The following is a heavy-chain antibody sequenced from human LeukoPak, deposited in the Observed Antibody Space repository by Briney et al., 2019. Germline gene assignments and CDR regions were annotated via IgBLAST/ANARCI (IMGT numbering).Heavy chain of an antibody. CDR2: INPSGGNT. CDR3: ARETPMATFDY. V-gene: IGHV1-46*01. J-gene: IGHJ4*02. Sequence: GASVKVSCKASGYTLTRYYIDWVRQAHGQGSEWVGTINPSGGNTNYAQRFQGRVTMTRDRSTSTVYMELSSLRSDDTAVYYCARETPMATFDYWGQGTLVTVSS. D-gene: IGHD5-18*01. CDR1: GYTLTRYY.